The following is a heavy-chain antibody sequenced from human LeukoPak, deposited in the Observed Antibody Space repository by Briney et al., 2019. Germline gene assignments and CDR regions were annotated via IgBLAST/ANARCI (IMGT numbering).Heavy chain of an antibody. CDR3: ARGGVVVTDFDF. J-gene: IGHJ4*02. Sequence: ASVKVSCKASGYTFSSYYMHWVRQAPGQGLEWMGTINPSGDSTSYAQKFQGRITMTRDTSTSTVCMELSSLRSEDTAVYYCARGGVVVTDFDFWGQGTLVTVSS. CDR1: GYTFSSYY. D-gene: IGHD3-3*01. V-gene: IGHV1-46*01. CDR2: INPSGDST.